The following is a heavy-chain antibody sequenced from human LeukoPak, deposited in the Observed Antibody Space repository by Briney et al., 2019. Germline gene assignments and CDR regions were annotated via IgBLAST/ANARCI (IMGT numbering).Heavy chain of an antibody. D-gene: IGHD6-13*01. V-gene: IGHV3-21*01. J-gene: IGHJ4*02. Sequence: GGSLRLSCAASGFTFSSYSMNWVRQAPGKGLEWVSSISSSSSYIYYADSVKGRFTISRDNAKNSLYLQMNSLRAEDTAVYYCAIGWAAAGTGFDYWGQGTLVTVSS. CDR2: ISSSSSYI. CDR1: GFTFSSYS. CDR3: AIGWAAAGTGFDY.